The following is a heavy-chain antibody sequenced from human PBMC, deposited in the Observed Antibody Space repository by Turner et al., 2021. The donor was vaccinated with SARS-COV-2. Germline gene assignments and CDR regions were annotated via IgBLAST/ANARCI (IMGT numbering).Heavy chain of an antibody. Sequence: QVQLVQSGAEVKKPGSSVHVTCTASGGTCSSNAISWVRQAPGQGLAWMGRIIPIIGIASYAQKCQGRVTITADKATSTAYMELRSLRSEVTAVYYCASLYQGIAAAAISWFDPWSQGTLVTVSS. CDR1: GGTCSSNA. CDR3: ASLYQGIAAAAISWFDP. D-gene: IGHD6-13*01. J-gene: IGHJ5*02. CDR2: IIPIIGIA. V-gene: IGHV1-69*04.